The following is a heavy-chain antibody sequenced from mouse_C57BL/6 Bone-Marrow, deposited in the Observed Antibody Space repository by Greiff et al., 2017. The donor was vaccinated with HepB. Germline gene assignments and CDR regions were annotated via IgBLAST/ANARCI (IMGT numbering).Heavy chain of an antibody. J-gene: IGHJ2*01. CDR3: ARSRYDYDGYYFDY. D-gene: IGHD2-4*01. V-gene: IGHV1-50*01. Sequence: QVQLQQPGAELVKPGASVKLSCKASGYTFTSYWMQWVKQRLGQGLEWIGEIDLSDSYTNYNQKFKGKATLTVDTSSSTAYMQLSSLTSEDSAVYYCARSRYDYDGYYFDYWGQGTTLTVSS. CDR2: IDLSDSYT. CDR1: GYTFTSYW.